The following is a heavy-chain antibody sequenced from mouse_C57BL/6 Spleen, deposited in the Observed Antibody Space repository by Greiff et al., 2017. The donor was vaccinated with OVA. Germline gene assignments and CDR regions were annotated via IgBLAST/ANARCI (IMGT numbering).Heavy chain of an antibody. J-gene: IGHJ1*03. CDR3: ARKGITALVEYFDV. D-gene: IGHD1-1*01. CDR2: IDPSDSYT. Sequence: QVQLQQPGAELVKPGASVKLSCKASGYTFTSYWMQWVKQRPGQGLEWIGEIDPSDSYTNYNQKLKGKATLNVDTSSSTAYMQLSSLTSEDSAVYYCARKGITALVEYFDVWGTATTVTVSS. CDR1: GYTFTSYW. V-gene: IGHV1-50*01.